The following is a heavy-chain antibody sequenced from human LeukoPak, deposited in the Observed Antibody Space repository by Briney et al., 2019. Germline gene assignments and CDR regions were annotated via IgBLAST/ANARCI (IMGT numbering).Heavy chain of an antibody. CDR1: GFIFSGYW. CDR2: IKTDGSTT. J-gene: IGHJ4*02. V-gene: IGHV3-74*01. D-gene: IGHD6-13*01. CDR3: ARWGSYSSSWYY. Sequence: GGSLRLSCAGSGFIFSGYWMHWVRQAPGKGLVWVSRIKTDGSTTYYADSVKGRFTVSRDNAKNTLYLQMNSLRAEDTAVYYCARWGSYSSSWYYWGQGTLVTASS.